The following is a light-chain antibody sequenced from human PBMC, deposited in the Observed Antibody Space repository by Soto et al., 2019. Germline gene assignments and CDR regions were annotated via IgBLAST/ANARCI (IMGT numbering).Light chain of an antibody. CDR2: AAA. CDR3: QQYGVSPPT. CDR1: QSVSSAF. Sequence: IGLTQSPGTLSLSPGERATLSCRASQSVSSAFFAWYQQKPGQPLRLLIYAAASRATGIPDRFSGSGSATDFTLTIRRLEPEDFAVYYCQQYGVSPPTFGRGTKVDIK. J-gene: IGKJ2*01. V-gene: IGKV3-20*01.